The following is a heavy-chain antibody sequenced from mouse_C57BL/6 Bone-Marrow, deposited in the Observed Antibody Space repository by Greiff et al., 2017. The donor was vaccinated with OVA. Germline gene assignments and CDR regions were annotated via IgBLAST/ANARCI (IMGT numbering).Heavy chain of an antibody. D-gene: IGHD1-1*01. CDR2: IYPGSGST. CDR1: GYTFTSYW. Sequence: VQLQQPGAELVKPGASVKMSCKASGYTFTSYWITWVKQRPGQGLEWIGDIYPGSGSTNYNEKFKSKATLTVDTSSSTAYMELRSLTSEDSAVYFCARRGSPFDYWGQGTTLTVSS. J-gene: IGHJ2*01. CDR3: ARRGSPFDY. V-gene: IGHV1-55*01.